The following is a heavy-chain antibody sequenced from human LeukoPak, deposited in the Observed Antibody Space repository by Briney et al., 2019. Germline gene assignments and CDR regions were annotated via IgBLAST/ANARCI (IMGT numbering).Heavy chain of an antibody. D-gene: IGHD3-16*02. CDR2: ISTSGSTI. V-gene: IGHV3-11*04. CDR1: RFTVSDYY. J-gene: IGHJ4*02. Sequence: GGSLRLSCAASRFTVSDYYMSWIRQAPGKGLEWVSYISTSGSTIYYADSVKGRFTVSRDNTKNSLYLQMNSLRAEDTAVYYCARDYRAPDYWGQGTLVTVSS. CDR3: ARDYRAPDY.